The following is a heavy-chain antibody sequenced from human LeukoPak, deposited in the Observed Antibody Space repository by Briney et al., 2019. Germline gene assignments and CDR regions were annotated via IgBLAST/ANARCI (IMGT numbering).Heavy chain of an antibody. Sequence: GGSLTLSCAASGFTVSTNYMSWVRQAPGKGLEGVSVIYSDGSTYYADSVKGRFTISRDNSKNTLYLQMNSLRAEDTAVYYCARKAYCGGDCLDYWGEGTLVTVSS. CDR3: ARKAYCGGDCLDY. V-gene: IGHV3-66*01. D-gene: IGHD2-21*01. CDR1: GFTVSTNY. CDR2: IYSDGST. J-gene: IGHJ4*02.